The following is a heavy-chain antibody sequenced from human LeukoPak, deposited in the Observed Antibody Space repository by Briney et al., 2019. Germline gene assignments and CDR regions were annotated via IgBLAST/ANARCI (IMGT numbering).Heavy chain of an antibody. Sequence: SETLSLTCTVSGYSISSGYYWGWIRQPPVKGLEWIGSIYHSGSTYYNPSLKSRVTISVGTSKNQFSLKLSSVTAADTAVYYCARDSSSWSRNLDYWGQGTLVTVSS. CDR2: IYHSGST. V-gene: IGHV4-38-2*02. D-gene: IGHD6-13*01. CDR3: ARDSSSWSRNLDY. J-gene: IGHJ4*02. CDR1: GYSISSGYY.